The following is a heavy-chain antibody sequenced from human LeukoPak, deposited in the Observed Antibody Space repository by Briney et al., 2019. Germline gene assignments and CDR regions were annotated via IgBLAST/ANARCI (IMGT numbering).Heavy chain of an antibody. Sequence: GRSLRLSCAASGFTFSSYAMHWVRQAPGKGLEWVAVISYDGSNKYYADSVKGRFTISRDNAKNSLYLQMNSLRDEDTAVYYCARDPYYDILTGYSPYYYYGMDVWGQGTTVTVSS. CDR1: GFTFSSYA. V-gene: IGHV3-30-3*01. CDR3: ARDPYYDILTGYSPYYYYGMDV. D-gene: IGHD3-9*01. CDR2: ISYDGSNK. J-gene: IGHJ6*02.